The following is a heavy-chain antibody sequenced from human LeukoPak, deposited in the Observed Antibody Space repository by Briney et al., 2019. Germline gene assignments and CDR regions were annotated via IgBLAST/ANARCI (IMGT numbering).Heavy chain of an antibody. V-gene: IGHV5-51*01. J-gene: IGHJ4*02. Sequence: SLKIFCKASGYNFITYWIGCLRQLPRKGLEWMGIIYPGDSDTRYSPSFQGQVTISADKSISTVFLQWSSLRASDTAMYYCARGRTSYGWVDYWGQGTLVTVSS. CDR3: ARGRTSYGWVDY. D-gene: IGHD6-19*01. CDR1: GYNFITYW. CDR2: IYPGDSDT.